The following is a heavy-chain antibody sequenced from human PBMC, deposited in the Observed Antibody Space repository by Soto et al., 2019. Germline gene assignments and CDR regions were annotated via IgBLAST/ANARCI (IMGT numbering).Heavy chain of an antibody. CDR1: GFTFSNYA. CDR2: IRETGNT. Sequence: GGSLRLSCAASGFTFSNYAMSWIRQAPEKRLEWVSTIRETGNTYYADSVRGRFATSRDNSENTLYLQMSSLRAEDTAVYYCAKQQMGVIRALDYWGQGTLVTVSS. CDR3: AKQQMGVIRALDY. J-gene: IGHJ4*02. V-gene: IGHV3-23*01. D-gene: IGHD1-26*01.